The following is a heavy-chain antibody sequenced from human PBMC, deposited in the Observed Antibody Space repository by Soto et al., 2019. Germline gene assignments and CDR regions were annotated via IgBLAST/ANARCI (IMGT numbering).Heavy chain of an antibody. Sequence: QVQLVESGGGVVQPGRSLRLSCAASGFTFSSYGMHWVRQAPGKGLEWVAVIWYDGSNKYYADSVKGRFTISRDNSKNTLYLQMNSLRAEDTAVYYCARDGKGPSGVVPGWYYGMDVWGQGTTVTVSS. CDR1: GFTFSSYG. V-gene: IGHV3-33*01. CDR3: ARDGKGPSGVVPGWYYGMDV. J-gene: IGHJ6*02. CDR2: IWYDGSNK. D-gene: IGHD3-3*01.